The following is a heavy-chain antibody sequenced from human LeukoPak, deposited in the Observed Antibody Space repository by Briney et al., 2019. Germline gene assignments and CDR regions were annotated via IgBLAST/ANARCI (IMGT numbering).Heavy chain of an antibody. CDR1: GFTFDDYA. J-gene: IGHJ4*02. CDR3: AKLLARDYGDYGG. Sequence: TGGSLRLSCAASGFTFDDYAMHWVRQAPGKGLEWVSGISWNSGSIGYADAVKGRFTISRDNAKNSLYLQMNSLRAEDTALYYCAKLLARDYGDYGGWGQGTLVTVSS. CDR2: ISWNSGSI. V-gene: IGHV3-9*01. D-gene: IGHD4-17*01.